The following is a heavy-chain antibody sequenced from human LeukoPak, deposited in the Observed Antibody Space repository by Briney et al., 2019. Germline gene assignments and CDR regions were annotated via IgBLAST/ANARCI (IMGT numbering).Heavy chain of an antibody. V-gene: IGHV1-8*01. CDR2: MNPNSGNT. D-gene: IGHD3-9*01. Sequence: EASVKVSFKASGYTFTIYDINWVRQATGQGLEWMGWMNPNSGNTGYAQKFQGRVTMTRNTSMSTAYMELSSLRSEDTAVYYCARGVRHYDILTGYRVNWFDPWGQGTLVTVSS. CDR3: ARGVRHYDILTGYRVNWFDP. J-gene: IGHJ5*02. CDR1: GYTFTIYD.